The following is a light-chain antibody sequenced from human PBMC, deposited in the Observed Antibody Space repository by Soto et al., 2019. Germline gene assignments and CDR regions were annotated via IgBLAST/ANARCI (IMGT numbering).Light chain of an antibody. J-gene: IGLJ1*01. CDR1: SSDVGGYNF. Sequence: QSVLTQPASVSGSPGQSITISCTGTSSDVGGYNFVSWYQQHPDKAPKLMIYDVTNRPSGVSNRFSGSKSGNTASLTISGLQAEDEADYYCSSYTRISPYVLGTGTKLTVL. V-gene: IGLV2-14*01. CDR3: SSYTRISPYV. CDR2: DVT.